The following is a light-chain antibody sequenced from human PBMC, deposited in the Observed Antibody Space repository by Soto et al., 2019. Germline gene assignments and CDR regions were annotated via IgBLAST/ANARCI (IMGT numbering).Light chain of an antibody. V-gene: IGLV2-8*01. Sequence: QSALTQPASVSGSPGQSITISCTGTSSDVGGYDLVSWYQQHPGKAPKLIIYDVTKRPSGVPDRFSGSKSGNTASLTVSGLQAEDEADYFCNSYAGSDNYVLFGGGTQLTVL. CDR1: SSDVGGYDL. CDR2: DVT. CDR3: NSYAGSDNYVL. J-gene: IGLJ3*02.